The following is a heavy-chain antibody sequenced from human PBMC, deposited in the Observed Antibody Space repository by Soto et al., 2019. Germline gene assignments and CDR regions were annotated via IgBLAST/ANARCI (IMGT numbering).Heavy chain of an antibody. CDR2: FDPEDGET. CDR1: GYTLTELS. Sequence: ASVKVSCKVSGYTLTELSMHWVRQAPGKGLEWMGGFDPEDGETIYAQKFQGRVTMTEDTSTDTAYMELSSLRSEDTAVYYCASGHLGELSLSPYFDYWGQGTLVTVSS. J-gene: IGHJ4*02. CDR3: ASGHLGELSLSPYFDY. V-gene: IGHV1-24*01. D-gene: IGHD3-16*02.